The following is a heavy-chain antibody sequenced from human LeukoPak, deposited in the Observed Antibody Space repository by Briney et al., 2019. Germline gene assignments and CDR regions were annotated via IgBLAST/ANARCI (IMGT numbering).Heavy chain of an antibody. J-gene: IGHJ6*03. D-gene: IGHD2-2*01. V-gene: IGHV4-30-4*07. Sequence: TSETLSLTCAVSGGSISSGSYSWSWIRQPPGKGLEWIGYFFYTGSTYYNPSLKSRVTISVDTSKNQFSLKLSSVTAADTAVYYCARDLKLGYCSSTSCWVYYYYYYMDVWGKGTTVTVSS. CDR2: FFYTGST. CDR1: GGSISSGSYS. CDR3: ARDLKLGYCSSTSCWVYYYYYYMDV.